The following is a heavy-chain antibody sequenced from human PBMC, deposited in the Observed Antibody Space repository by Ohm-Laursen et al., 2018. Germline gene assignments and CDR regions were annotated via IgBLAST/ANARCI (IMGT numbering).Heavy chain of an antibody. J-gene: IGHJ4*02. V-gene: IGHV3-48*03. D-gene: IGHD5-18*01. Sequence: SLRLSCSASGFTFSSYEMNWVRQAPGKGLEWVSYISSSGSTLHYADSVKGRFTISRDNSKNTLYLQMNSLRAEDTAVYSCVKGPGGYRYGDYWGQGTLVTVSS. CDR2: ISSSGSTL. CDR3: VKGPGGYRYGDY. CDR1: GFTFSSYE.